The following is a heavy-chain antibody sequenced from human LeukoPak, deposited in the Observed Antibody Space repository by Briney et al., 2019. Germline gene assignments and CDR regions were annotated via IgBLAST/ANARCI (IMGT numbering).Heavy chain of an antibody. Sequence: SETLSLTCTVSGGSISSYYWSWIRQPAVKGLEWIGRIYTSGSTNYNPSLKSRVTMSVDTYKNQFSLKLSSVTAADTAVYYCARDRVEWLPPSSYNWFDPWGQGTLVTVSS. CDR1: GGSISSYY. J-gene: IGHJ5*02. D-gene: IGHD3-3*01. CDR3: ARDRVEWLPPSSYNWFDP. V-gene: IGHV4-4*07. CDR2: IYTSGST.